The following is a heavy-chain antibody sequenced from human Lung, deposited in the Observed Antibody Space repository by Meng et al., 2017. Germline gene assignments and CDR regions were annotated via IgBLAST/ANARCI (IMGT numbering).Heavy chain of an antibody. J-gene: IGHJ4*02. Sequence: QVQLVQSGADVKKPWASVTVSCKASGYPFTAYYIHWVRQAPGQGLEWMGRINPNSGGTNFAQKFQGRVIMTRDTSISTAYMELSSLGFDDTAVYYCAKALGWGSSPDYWGQGILVTVSS. CDR1: GYPFTAYY. D-gene: IGHD2-21*01. CDR2: INPNSGGT. CDR3: AKALGWGSSPDY. V-gene: IGHV1-2*06.